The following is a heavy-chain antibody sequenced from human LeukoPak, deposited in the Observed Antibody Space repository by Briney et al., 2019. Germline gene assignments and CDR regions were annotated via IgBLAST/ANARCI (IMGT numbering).Heavy chain of an antibody. CDR2: ISAYNGNT. CDR3: ARVIPVQRIDHYDSSGLVDY. D-gene: IGHD3-22*01. V-gene: IGHV1-18*01. Sequence: ASVKVSCKASGYTFTSYGISWVRQAPGLGLEWMGWISAYNGNTNYAQKLQGRVTMTTDTSTSTAYMELRSLRSDDTAVYYCARVIPVQRIDHYDSSGLVDYWGQGTLVTVSS. CDR1: GYTFTSYG. J-gene: IGHJ4*02.